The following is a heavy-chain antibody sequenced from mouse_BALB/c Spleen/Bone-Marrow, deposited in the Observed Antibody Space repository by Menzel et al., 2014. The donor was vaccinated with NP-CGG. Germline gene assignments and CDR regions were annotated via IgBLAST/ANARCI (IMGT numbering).Heavy chain of an antibody. J-gene: IGHJ4*01. CDR2: ISSGGSYT. D-gene: IGHD2-3*01. V-gene: IGHV5-6-4*01. CDR1: GFTFSSYT. Sequence: EVQLVESGGGLVKPGGSLKLSCAASGFTFSSYTMSWVRQTPEKRLEWVATISSGGSYTYYPDSVKGRLTISRDNAKNTLYLQMSSLKSEDTAMYYCTRDLYDGYYCYAMDYWGQGTSVTVSS. CDR3: TRDLYDGYYCYAMDY.